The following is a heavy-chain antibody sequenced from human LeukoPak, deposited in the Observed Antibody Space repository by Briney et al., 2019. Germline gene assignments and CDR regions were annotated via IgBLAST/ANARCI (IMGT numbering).Heavy chain of an antibody. Sequence: GGSLRLSCAASGFTFSSYGMHWVRQAPGKGLEWVAVIWYDGSNKYYADSVKGRFTISRDNSKNTLYLQMNSLRAEDTAVYYCARGAYSSSWYVYYYYGMDVWGQGTTATVSS. V-gene: IGHV3-33*01. CDR3: ARGAYSSSWYVYYYYGMDV. CDR2: IWYDGSNK. D-gene: IGHD6-13*01. CDR1: GFTFSSYG. J-gene: IGHJ6*02.